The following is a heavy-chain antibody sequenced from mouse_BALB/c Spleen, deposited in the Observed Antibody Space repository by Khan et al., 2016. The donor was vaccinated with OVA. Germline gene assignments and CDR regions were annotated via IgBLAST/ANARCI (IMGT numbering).Heavy chain of an antibody. CDR3: ARSNYYCSSLYAMDY. D-gene: IGHD1-1*01. CDR2: IAPGSGST. J-gene: IGHJ4*01. V-gene: IGHV1S41*01. Sequence: DLVKPGASVKLSCKASGYTFTSYWINWIKQRPGQGLEWIGRIAPGSGSTYYNEMFKGKATLTVDTSSNTAYIQLSSLSSEDSAVYFCARSNYYCSSLYAMDYWGQGTSVTVSS. CDR1: GYTFTSYW.